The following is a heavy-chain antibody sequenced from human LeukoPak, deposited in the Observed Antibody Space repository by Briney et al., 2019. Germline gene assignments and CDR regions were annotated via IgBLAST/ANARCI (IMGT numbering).Heavy chain of an antibody. V-gene: IGHV4-4*09. CDR1: GGSISSYY. D-gene: IGHD6-6*01. CDR3: ARLIAARPGWFDP. Sequence: WETLSLTCTVSGGSISSYYWSWIRQPPGKGLEWIGYIYTSGSTNYNPSLKSRVTISVDTSKNQFSLKLSSVTAADTAVYYCARLIAARPGWFDPWGQGTLVTVSS. CDR2: IYTSGST. J-gene: IGHJ5*02.